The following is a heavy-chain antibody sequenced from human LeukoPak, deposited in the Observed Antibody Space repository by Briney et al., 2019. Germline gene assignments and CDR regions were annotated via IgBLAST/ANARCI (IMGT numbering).Heavy chain of an antibody. Sequence: GASVKVSCKASGYTFTGYYMHWVRQAPGQGLEWMGLINPNSSGTNYAQKFQGKVTITRDTSISTAYMELSRLRSDDTAVYYCARDPVTPTVVTIPPXXXXDPXXXGXLVSV. CDR3: ARDPVTPTVVTIPPXXXXDP. CDR1: GYTFTGYY. D-gene: IGHD4-23*01. J-gene: IGHJ5*02. CDR2: INPNSSGT. V-gene: IGHV1-2*02.